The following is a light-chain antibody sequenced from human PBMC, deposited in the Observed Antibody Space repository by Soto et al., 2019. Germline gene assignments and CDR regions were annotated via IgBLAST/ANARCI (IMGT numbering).Light chain of an antibody. V-gene: IGLV2-14*03. CDR3: SSYTTTAPLVV. CDR1: SSDVGGYNY. CDR2: DVT. Sequence: QSALTQPASVSGSPGQSITISCTGTSSDVGGYNYVSWYQQHPGRAPKLMIYDVTIRPSGISNRFSGSKSGNTASLTISGLQAEDEADYYCSSYTTTAPLVVFGGGTKLTVL. J-gene: IGLJ3*02.